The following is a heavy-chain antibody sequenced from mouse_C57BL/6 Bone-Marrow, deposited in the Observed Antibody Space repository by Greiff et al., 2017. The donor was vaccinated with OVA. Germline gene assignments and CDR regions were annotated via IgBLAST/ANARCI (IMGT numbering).Heavy chain of an antibody. J-gene: IGHJ2*01. CDR3: ARDEAYDPDY. D-gene: IGHD2-3*01. CDR2: INPYNGGT. Sequence: EVMLVESGPVLVKPGASVKMSCKASGYTFTDYYMNWVKQSHGKSLEWIGVINPYNGGTSYNQKFKGKATLTVDKSSSTAYMELNSLTSEDAAVYYGARDEAYDPDYWGQGTTLTVSS. V-gene: IGHV1-19*01. CDR1: GYTFTDYY.